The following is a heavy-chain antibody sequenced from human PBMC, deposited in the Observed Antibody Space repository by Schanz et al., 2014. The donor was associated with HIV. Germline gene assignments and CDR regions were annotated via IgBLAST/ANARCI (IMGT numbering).Heavy chain of an antibody. Sequence: EVQLLESGGGLVRPGVSLRLSCVASGFTFSSYAMNWVRQAPGKGLEWVSLISGSGGHTYYADSVKGRFTISRDNSKSTLYLQMNSLRAEDTAVYYCAKEWYYGSGSMDYGLDVWGQGTTVTVSS. CDR1: GFTFSSYA. CDR3: AKEWYYGSGSMDYGLDV. V-gene: IGHV3-23*01. D-gene: IGHD3-10*01. J-gene: IGHJ6*02. CDR2: ISGSGGHT.